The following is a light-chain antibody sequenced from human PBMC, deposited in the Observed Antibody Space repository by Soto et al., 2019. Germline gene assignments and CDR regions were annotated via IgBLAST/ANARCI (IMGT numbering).Light chain of an antibody. J-gene: IGKJ1*01. CDR3: QQRSNWPWT. CDR1: QSVSNF. CDR2: DAS. Sequence: DIVLTQSPATLSLSPGDRATLSCRASQSVSNFLAWYQQKPGQAPRLLISDASNRATGIPGRFSGSGSGTEFSLTISSLEPEDFAVYYCQQRSNWPWTFGQGTKVEIK. V-gene: IGKV3-11*01.